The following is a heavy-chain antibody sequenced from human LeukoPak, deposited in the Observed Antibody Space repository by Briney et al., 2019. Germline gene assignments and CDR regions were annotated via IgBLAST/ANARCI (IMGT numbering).Heavy chain of an antibody. J-gene: IGHJ4*02. CDR1: GGSFSGYY. D-gene: IGHD1-26*01. Sequence: KPSETLSLTCAVYGGSFSGYYWSWIRQPPGKGLEWIGEINHSGSTNYNPSLKSRVTISVDTSKNQFSLKLRSVTAADTAVYYCAREGIVGATPSFDYWGQGTLVTVSS. CDR2: INHSGST. CDR3: AREGIVGATPSFDY. V-gene: IGHV4-34*01.